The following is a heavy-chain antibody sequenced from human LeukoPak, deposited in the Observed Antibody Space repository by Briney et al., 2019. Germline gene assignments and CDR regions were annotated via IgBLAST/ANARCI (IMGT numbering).Heavy chain of an antibody. J-gene: IGHJ3*02. V-gene: IGHV3-21*01. CDR2: ISSSSSYI. CDR3: AGGRGSYTSAFDI. D-gene: IGHD1-26*01. Sequence: TGGSLRLSCAASGFTFSSYAMSWVRQAPGKGLEWVSSISSSSSYIYYADSVKGRFTISRDNAKNSLYLQMNSLRAEDTAVYYCAGGRGSYTSAFDIWGQGTMVTVSS. CDR1: GFTFSSYA.